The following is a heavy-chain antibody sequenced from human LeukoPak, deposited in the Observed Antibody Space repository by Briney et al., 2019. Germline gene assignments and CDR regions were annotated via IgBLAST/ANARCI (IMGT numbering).Heavy chain of an antibody. CDR2: ISSSSSTI. CDR1: GFTFSSYS. Sequence: GGSLRLSCAASGFTFSSYSMNWVRQAPGKGLEWVSYISSSSSTIYYADSVKGRFTISRDNAKNSLYLLMNSLRAEDTAVYYCARGSITMVRGVAFDYWGQGTLVTVSS. D-gene: IGHD3-10*01. J-gene: IGHJ4*02. CDR3: ARGSITMVRGVAFDY. V-gene: IGHV3-48*04.